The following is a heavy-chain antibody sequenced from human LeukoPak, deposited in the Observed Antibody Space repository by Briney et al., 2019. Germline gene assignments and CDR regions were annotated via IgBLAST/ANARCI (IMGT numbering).Heavy chain of an antibody. J-gene: IGHJ1*01. CDR1: GYTYTNYG. CDR3: ARVPLHDSSGHYYPH. V-gene: IGHV1-3*01. CDR2: MNGGNGNA. Sequence: EASVTVSCKTSGYTYTNYGMNSVRQATGQRLEWMGWMNGGNGNAKYSQDFQGRVTIIRDTSASTAYMELSSLRSEDTAVYYCARVPLHDSSGHYYPHWGQGTLVTVSS. D-gene: IGHD3-22*01.